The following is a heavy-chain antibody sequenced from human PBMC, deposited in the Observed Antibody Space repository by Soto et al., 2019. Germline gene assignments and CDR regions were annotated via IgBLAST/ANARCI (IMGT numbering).Heavy chain of an antibody. D-gene: IGHD3-3*01. J-gene: IGHJ6*02. CDR3: AKGDDFWSGYYLGAPGSGMDV. V-gene: IGHV3-23*04. CDR1: GFTFSSYA. Sequence: VQLVESGGGVVQPGRSLRLSCAASGFTFSSYAMSWVRQAPGKGLEWVSAISGSGGSTYYADSVKGRFTISRDNSKNTLYLQMNSLRAEDTAVYYCAKGDDFWSGYYLGAPGSGMDVWGQGTTVTVSS. CDR2: ISGSGGST.